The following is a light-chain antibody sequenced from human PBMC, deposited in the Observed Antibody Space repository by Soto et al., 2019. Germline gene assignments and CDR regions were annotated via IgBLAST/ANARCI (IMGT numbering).Light chain of an antibody. CDR3: QQSDSTPPFT. CDR2: AAS. CDR1: QSISNY. Sequence: DIQMTQSPSSLSASVGDRVTITCRASQSISNYLNWYQQKQGKAPKLLIYAASTLQGGCPSTFSGSGSGSYFTLTISSLQPEDFATYYCQQSDSTPPFTFGPGTKVDI. J-gene: IGKJ3*01. V-gene: IGKV1-39*01.